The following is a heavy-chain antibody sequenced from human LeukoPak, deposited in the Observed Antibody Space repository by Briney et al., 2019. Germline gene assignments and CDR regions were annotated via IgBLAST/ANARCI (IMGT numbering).Heavy chain of an antibody. J-gene: IGHJ4*02. CDR3: ARTEYYFGH. D-gene: IGHD3-10*01. CDR1: GSSISSYD. CDR2: IFLSGST. Sequence: SETLSLTCTVSGSSISSYDWSWIRQPPGKGLEWIGYIFLSGSTKYNPSLQSRVTISIDTSKSQFSLRLNSVTAADTAVYYCARTEYYFGHWGRGTLVTVSS. V-gene: IGHV4-59*01.